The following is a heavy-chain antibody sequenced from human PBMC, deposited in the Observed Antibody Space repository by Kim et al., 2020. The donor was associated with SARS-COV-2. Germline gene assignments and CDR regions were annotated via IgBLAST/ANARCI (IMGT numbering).Heavy chain of an antibody. CDR2: IYYSGST. V-gene: IGHV4-59*01. D-gene: IGHD4-17*01. CDR1: GGSISSYY. CDR3: ARGDDYGDFEPGYFQH. J-gene: IGHJ1*01. Sequence: SETLSLTCTVSGGSISSYYWSWIRQPPGKGLEWIGYIYYSGSTNYNPSLKSRVTISVDTSKNQFSLKLSSVTAADTAVYYCARGDDYGDFEPGYFQHWGQGTLVTVSS.